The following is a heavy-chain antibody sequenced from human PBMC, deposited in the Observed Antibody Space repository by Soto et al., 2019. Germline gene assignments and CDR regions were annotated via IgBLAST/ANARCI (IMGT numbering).Heavy chain of an antibody. D-gene: IGHD6-25*01. Sequence: SETLSLTCTVSGGSISSSSYYWGWIRQPPGKGLEWIGSIYYSGSTYYNPSLKSRVTISVDTSKNQFSLKLSSVTAADTAVYYCARLFWLHTKRGYPILDGMDVWGQGTTVTVSS. J-gene: IGHJ6*02. V-gene: IGHV4-39*01. CDR1: GGSISSSSYY. CDR3: ARLFWLHTKRGYPILDGMDV. CDR2: IYYSGST.